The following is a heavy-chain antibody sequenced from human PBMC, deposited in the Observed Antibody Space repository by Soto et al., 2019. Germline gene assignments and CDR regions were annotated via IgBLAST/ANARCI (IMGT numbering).Heavy chain of an antibody. J-gene: IGHJ4*02. CDR2: INAGNGKT. D-gene: IGHD1-26*01. V-gene: IGHV1-3*01. Sequence: ASVKVSCKASGYIFTNYAIHWVRQAPGQRLEWMGWINAGNGKTKYSQNFQGRVTITRDTSASIAYMEVNGLRSEDTAVYYCARSGVWEPRDYWGQGTLVTVSS. CDR1: GYIFTNYA. CDR3: ARSGVWEPRDY.